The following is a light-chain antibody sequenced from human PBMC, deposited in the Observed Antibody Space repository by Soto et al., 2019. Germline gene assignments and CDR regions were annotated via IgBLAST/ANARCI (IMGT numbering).Light chain of an antibody. V-gene: IGKV1-9*01. CDR1: QGIRSF. Sequence: DIQLTQSPSFLSASVGDRVTITCRASQGIRSFLAWYQQKTGKAPKLLIYAASTLHSGVPSRFSGSGSGTEFALTISSLQPEDFATYYCQQLNSYPRTFGQGTKVEIK. CDR3: QQLNSYPRT. CDR2: AAS. J-gene: IGKJ1*01.